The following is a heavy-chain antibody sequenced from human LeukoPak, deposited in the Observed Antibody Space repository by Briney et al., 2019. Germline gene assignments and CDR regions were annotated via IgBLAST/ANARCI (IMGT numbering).Heavy chain of an antibody. CDR2: ISGSGGST. V-gene: IGHV3-23*01. D-gene: IGHD3-3*01. CDR3: AKTGSGFSNYFDY. Sequence: GGSLRLSCAASGFTFSSYGMSWVRQAPGKGLEWVSAISGSGGSTYYADSVKGRFTISRDNSKNTLYLQMNSLRAEDTAVYYCAKTGSGFSNYFDYWGQGTLVTVSS. CDR1: GFTFSSYG. J-gene: IGHJ4*02.